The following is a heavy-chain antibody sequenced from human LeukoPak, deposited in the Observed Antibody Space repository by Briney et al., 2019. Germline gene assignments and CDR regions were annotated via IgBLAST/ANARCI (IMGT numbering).Heavy chain of an antibody. CDR3: AKAVAARPGIQWFDP. V-gene: IGHV3-30*18. CDR2: ISHDGSNK. D-gene: IGHD6-6*01. Sequence: PGGSLRLSCAASGFTFSSYGMHWVRQAPGKGLEWVAVISHDGSNKYYADSVKGRFTISRDNSKNTLYLQMNSLRAEDTAVYYCAKAVAARPGIQWFDPWGQGTLVTVSS. CDR1: GFTFSSYG. J-gene: IGHJ5*02.